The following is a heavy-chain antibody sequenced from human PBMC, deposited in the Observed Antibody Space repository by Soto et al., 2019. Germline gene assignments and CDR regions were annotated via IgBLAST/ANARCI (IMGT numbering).Heavy chain of an antibody. CDR1: GGSVSSGTHY. CDR3: ARDPHDYGVPAGGTDV. Sequence: SETLSLTCTVSGGSVSSGTHYWSWIRQPPGKGLEWIGYIYYSGSTKYNPSLKSRVTISVDTSKNQFSLKLSSVTAADTAVYYFARDPHDYGVPAGGTDVGGQGTTVTDSS. J-gene: IGHJ6*02. D-gene: IGHD4-17*01. CDR2: IYYSGST. V-gene: IGHV4-61*01.